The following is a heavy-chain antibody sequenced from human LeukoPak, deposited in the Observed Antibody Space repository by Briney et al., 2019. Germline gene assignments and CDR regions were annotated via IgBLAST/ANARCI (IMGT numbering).Heavy chain of an antibody. Sequence: PSETLSLTCTVSGVSIRSSTYCWGWTRQPPGRRLEWIGNTHYNGNMYYNPSLKGRVTISEDTSKNHFSLYLSSVTAADTAVYYCARLPTGFPNWFDLWGQGTLVTVSS. CDR1: GVSIRSSTYC. D-gene: IGHD4-17*01. CDR2: THYNGNM. V-gene: IGHV4-39*02. J-gene: IGHJ5*02. CDR3: ARLPTGFPNWFDL.